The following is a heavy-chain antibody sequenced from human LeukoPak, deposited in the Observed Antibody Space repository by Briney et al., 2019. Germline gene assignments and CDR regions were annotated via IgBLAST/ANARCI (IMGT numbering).Heavy chain of an antibody. CDR1: GFTVSSNY. CDR3: ARSYGDPLFDY. J-gene: IGHJ4*02. V-gene: IGHV3-66*01. CDR2: IYSSGST. Sequence: GGSLGLSCVGSGFTVSSNYMSWVRQAPGKGLEWVSVIYSSGSTFHADSVKGRFSISRDTSKNTLYLQMKSLRAEDTAVYYCARSYGDPLFDYWGQGTLVTVSA. D-gene: IGHD4-17*01.